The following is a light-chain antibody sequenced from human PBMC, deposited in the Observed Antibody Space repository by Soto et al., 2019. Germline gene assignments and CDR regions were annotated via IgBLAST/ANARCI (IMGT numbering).Light chain of an antibody. V-gene: IGLV2-14*03. CDR3: TSYTSRSTLVV. CDR1: SSDVGGYDF. J-gene: IGLJ2*01. Sequence: QSALTQPASVSGSPGQSITISCSGTSSDVGGYDFVSWYQHHPDKAPKLIIFHVNNRPSGVSNRFSGSKSGNTASLTISGLQPEDEADYYCTSYTSRSTLVVFGGGTKLTVL. CDR2: HVN.